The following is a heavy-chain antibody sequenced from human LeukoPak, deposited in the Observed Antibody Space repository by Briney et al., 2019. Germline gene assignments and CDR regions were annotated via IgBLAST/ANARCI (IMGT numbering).Heavy chain of an antibody. Sequence: PSETLSLTCAVYGGSFSGYYWSWIRQPPGKGLEWIGEINHSGSTNYNPSLKSRVTISVDTSKNQFSLKLSSVTAADTAVYYCAGGLEAEIEGDTALGGIDYWGQGTLVTVSS. J-gene: IGHJ4*02. V-gene: IGHV4-34*01. CDR2: INHSGST. CDR1: GGSFSGYY. CDR3: AGGLEAEIEGDTALGGIDY. D-gene: IGHD1-26*01.